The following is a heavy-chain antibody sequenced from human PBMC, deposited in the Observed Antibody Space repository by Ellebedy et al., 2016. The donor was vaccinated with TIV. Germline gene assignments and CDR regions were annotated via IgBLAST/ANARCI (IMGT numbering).Heavy chain of an antibody. D-gene: IGHD1-14*01. CDR1: GFTFSSYW. J-gene: IGHJ5*02. Sequence: GESLKISCAASGFTFSSYWMHWVRQAPGKGLVWVSRNNSDGSSTSYADSVKGRFTISRDNAKNTLYLQMNSLRAEDTAVYYCARGARKGGNWFDPWGQGTLVTVSS. V-gene: IGHV3-74*01. CDR2: NNSDGSST. CDR3: ARGARKGGNWFDP.